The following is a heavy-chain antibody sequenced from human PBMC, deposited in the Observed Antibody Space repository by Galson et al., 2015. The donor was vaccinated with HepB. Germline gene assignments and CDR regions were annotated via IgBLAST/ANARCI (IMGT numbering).Heavy chain of an antibody. Sequence: SLSISCEASGFTFNDYAMHWVRQAPGKGLVYVSTISSHGYTTYYAAYVQGRLTISRDNSKNTRYLQMSSLRAEDTAVYYCVKDLRVMAWIPYYYYGMDVWGQGTTVTVSS. V-gene: IGHV3-64D*06. D-gene: IGHD5-18*01. CDR1: GFTFNDYA. CDR3: VKDLRVMAWIPYYYYGMDV. CDR2: ISSHGYTT. J-gene: IGHJ6*02.